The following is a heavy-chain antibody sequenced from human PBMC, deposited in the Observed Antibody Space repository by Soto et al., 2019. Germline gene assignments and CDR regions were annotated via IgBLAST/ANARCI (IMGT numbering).Heavy chain of an antibody. CDR3: ARSPRSSPYFDD. CDR2: TYPGDHET. CDR1: GYTFSNFW. D-gene: IGHD6-13*01. V-gene: IGHV5-51*01. J-gene: IGHJ4*02. Sequence: PGESLKISCQSSGYTFSNFWIGWVRQLPGKGLEWMGITYPGDHETRYSPSFHGKVTISADRSINTAYLQWNSLEASDTAFYFCARSPRSSPYFDDWGQGALVTVS.